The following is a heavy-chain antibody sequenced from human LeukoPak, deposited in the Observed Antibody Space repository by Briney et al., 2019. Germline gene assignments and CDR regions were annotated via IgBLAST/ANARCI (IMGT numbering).Heavy chain of an antibody. D-gene: IGHD3-22*01. J-gene: IGHJ6*02. CDR2: INAGNGNT. V-gene: IGHV1-3*01. CDR3: ARDSGYDSSGYRLYYYYGMDV. CDR1: GYTFTSYA. Sequence: ASVKVSCKASGYTFTSYAMHWVRQAPGQRLEWMGWINAGNGNTKYSQKFQGRVTITRDTSTSTAYMELRSLRSDDTAVYYCARDSGYDSSGYRLYYYYGMDVWGQGTTVTVSS.